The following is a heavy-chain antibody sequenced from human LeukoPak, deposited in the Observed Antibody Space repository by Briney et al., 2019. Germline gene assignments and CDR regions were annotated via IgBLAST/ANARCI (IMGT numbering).Heavy chain of an antibody. Sequence: ASVKVSCKASGYPFTSYGISWVRQAPGQGLEWMGWISAYNGNTNYAQKLQGRVTMTTDTSTSTAYMELRSLRSDDTAVYYCARDGKAYYYYYGMDVWGQGTTVTVSS. J-gene: IGHJ6*02. D-gene: IGHD1-14*01. V-gene: IGHV1-18*01. CDR3: ARDGKAYYYYYGMDV. CDR2: ISAYNGNT. CDR1: GYPFTSYG.